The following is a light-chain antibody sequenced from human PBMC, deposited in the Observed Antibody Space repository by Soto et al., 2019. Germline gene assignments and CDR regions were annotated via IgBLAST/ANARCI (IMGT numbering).Light chain of an antibody. CDR1: QSLLHSNGYNY. CDR3: MQALQTPMYT. Sequence: DIVMTQSPLSLPVTPGEPASISCRSSQSLLHSNGYNYLDWYLQKPGQSPQLLIYLGSNRASGVPDRFSGSGSGTDFTLKISRVEAEDVGVYYCMQALQTPMYTFVQGTKLEIK. J-gene: IGKJ2*01. CDR2: LGS. V-gene: IGKV2-28*01.